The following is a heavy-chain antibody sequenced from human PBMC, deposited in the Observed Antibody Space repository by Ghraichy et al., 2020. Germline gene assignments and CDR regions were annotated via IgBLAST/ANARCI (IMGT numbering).Heavy chain of an antibody. V-gene: IGHV3-15*01. CDR3: TTVLLSPQVY. D-gene: IGHD3-10*01. Sequence: ETLSLTCAASGFTFSHAYMSWVRQAPGKGVEWVGRIKSKTDGGTADYAAPVKGRFTISRDDSKNTLYLQMNSLKTEDTAVYYCTTVLLSPQVYWGQGTLVTVSS. CDR1: GFTFSHAY. J-gene: IGHJ4*02. CDR2: IKSKTDGGTA.